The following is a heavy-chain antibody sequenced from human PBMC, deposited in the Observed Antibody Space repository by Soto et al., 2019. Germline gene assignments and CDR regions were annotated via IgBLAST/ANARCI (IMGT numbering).Heavy chain of an antibody. CDR1: GYTFTSYG. J-gene: IGHJ4*02. CDR2: ISAYNGNT. D-gene: IGHD4-4*01. Sequence: QVQLVQSGAEVKKPGASVKVSCKASGYTFTSYGISWVRQAPGQGLEWMGWISAYNGNTNYAQKLQGRVTITTDTSTSTAYMELTRLRPDDTAVYYCARVPSIPRNYRLFMVYYRGQGTLVTVSS. V-gene: IGHV1-18*01. CDR3: ARVPSIPRNYRLFMVYY.